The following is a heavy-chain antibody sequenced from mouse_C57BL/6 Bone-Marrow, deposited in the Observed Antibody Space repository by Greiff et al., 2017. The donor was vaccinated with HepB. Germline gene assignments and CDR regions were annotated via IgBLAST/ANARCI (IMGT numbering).Heavy chain of an antibody. CDR3: ARDDYDYAMDY. V-gene: IGHV1-64*01. J-gene: IGHJ4*01. Sequence: QVQLKQPGAELVKPGASVKLSCKASGYTFTSYWMHWVKQRPGQGLEWIGMIHPNSGSTNYNEKFKSKATLTVDKSSSTAYMQLSSLTSEDSAVYYCARDDYDYAMDYWGQGTSVTVSS. D-gene: IGHD2-4*01. CDR2: IHPNSGST. CDR1: GYTFTSYW.